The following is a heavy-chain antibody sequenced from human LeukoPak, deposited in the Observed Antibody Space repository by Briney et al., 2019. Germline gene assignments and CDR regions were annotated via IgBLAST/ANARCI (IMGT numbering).Heavy chain of an antibody. J-gene: IGHJ4*02. V-gene: IGHV1-2*02. CDR3: ARVGYEWQDTAMVN. CDR1: GYTFTGYY. D-gene: IGHD5-18*01. CDR2: INPNSGGT. Sequence: ASVKVSCKASGYTFTGYYKHWVRQAPGQGLEWMGWINPNSGGTNYAQKFQGRVTMTRDTSISTAYMELSRLRSDDTAVYYCARVGYEWQDTAMVNWGQGTLVTVSS.